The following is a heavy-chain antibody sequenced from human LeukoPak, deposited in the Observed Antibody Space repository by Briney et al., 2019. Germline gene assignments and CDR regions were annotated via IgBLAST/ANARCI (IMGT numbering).Heavy chain of an antibody. J-gene: IGHJ5*01. CDR2: IHSSGNT. CDR3: ARDRRFNWNDFFDS. CDR1: GDSISSGDYY. Sequence: SETLSLTCTVSGDSISSGDYYWSWIRQPPRKGLEWIGYIHSSGNTYYNPSLKSPVSISVDTSKNQFSLRLTSVTATDAAVYYCARDRRFNWNDFFDSWGQGTLVTVSS. D-gene: IGHD1-20*01. V-gene: IGHV4-30-4*01.